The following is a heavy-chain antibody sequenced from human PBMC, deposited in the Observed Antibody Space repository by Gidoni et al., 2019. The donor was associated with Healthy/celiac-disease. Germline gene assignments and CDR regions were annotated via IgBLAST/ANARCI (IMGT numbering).Heavy chain of an antibody. Sequence: EVQLVESGGGLVQPGGSLRLSCAASGFPFSRYWMTGVRQAPGKGLECVGKIRPDGSEKYYVDSVKVRFTISRDNAKNSLHLQMDSLRAEDTAVYYCARGDYSDSSDFYIDAFDIWGQGTMVTVSS. D-gene: IGHD3-22*01. CDR1: GFPFSRYW. CDR2: IRPDGSEK. CDR3: ARGDYSDSSDFYIDAFDI. J-gene: IGHJ3*02. V-gene: IGHV3-7*03.